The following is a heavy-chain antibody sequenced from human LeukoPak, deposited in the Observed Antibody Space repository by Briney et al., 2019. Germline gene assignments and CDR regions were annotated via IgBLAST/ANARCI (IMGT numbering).Heavy chain of an antibody. Sequence: SETLSLTCTVSGGSISSYYWSWIRQPPGKGLEWIGYIYYSGSTNYNPSLKSRVTISVDTSKNQFSLKLSSVTAADTAVYYCARDGIVVVPAAIDYWGQGTLVTVSS. CDR3: ARDGIVVVPAAIDY. J-gene: IGHJ4*02. CDR1: GGSISSYY. V-gene: IGHV4-59*08. CDR2: IYYSGST. D-gene: IGHD2-2*01.